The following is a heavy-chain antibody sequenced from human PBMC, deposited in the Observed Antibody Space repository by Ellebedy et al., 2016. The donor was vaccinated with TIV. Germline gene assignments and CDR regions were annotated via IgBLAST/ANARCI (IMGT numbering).Heavy chain of an antibody. D-gene: IGHD6-19*01. J-gene: IGHJ4*02. CDR3: ARDRGYSRGWPFDY. Sequence: AASVTVSCKASGYTLNRYTVNWVRQAPGQRLEWMGWSNAGNSNTKYSLKFQGRVTITRDTSASTAYMELSSLRSEDTAVYYCARDRGYSRGWPFDYWGQGTLVTVSS. CDR2: SNAGNSNT. V-gene: IGHV1-3*01. CDR1: GYTLNRYT.